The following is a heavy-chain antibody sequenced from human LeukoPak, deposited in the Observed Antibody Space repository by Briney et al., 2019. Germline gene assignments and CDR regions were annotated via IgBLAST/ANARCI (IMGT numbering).Heavy chain of an antibody. CDR2: ISSSRSYI. D-gene: IGHD3-10*01. V-gene: IGHV3-21*01. J-gene: IGHJ3*02. Sequence: PGGSLRLSCEASGFTFSRYSMNWVRQAPGKGLEGVSSISSSRSYIYYADSVKGRFTISRDKDKKSLYMQMNSLRAEDTAVYYCARDSRVVRGVISAFDIWGQGTMVTVSS. CDR1: GFTFSRYS. CDR3: ARDSRVVRGVISAFDI.